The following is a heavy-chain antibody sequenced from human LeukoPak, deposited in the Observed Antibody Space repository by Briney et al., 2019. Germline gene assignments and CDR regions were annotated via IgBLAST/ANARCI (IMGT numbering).Heavy chain of an antibody. Sequence: SETLSPTCAVYGGSFSGYYWSWIRQPPGKGLEWIGEINHSGSTNYNPSLKSRVTISVDTSKNQFSLKLSSVTAADTAVYYCARGFSRSGWLNYWGQGTLVTVSS. CDR2: INHSGST. CDR3: ARGFSRSGWLNY. V-gene: IGHV4-34*01. CDR1: GGSFSGYY. J-gene: IGHJ4*02. D-gene: IGHD6-19*01.